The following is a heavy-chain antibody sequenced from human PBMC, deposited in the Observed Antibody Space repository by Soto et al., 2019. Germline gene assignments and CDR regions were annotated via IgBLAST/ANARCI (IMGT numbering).Heavy chain of an antibody. CDR1: ACTFSDYY. Sequence: GAAVKVSCKSCACTFSDYYIHWVRQVPGQGLEWMGWINPNNGGTNYAHKFQGRVTMARDTSISTAYMELSRLRSDDTAVYYCARAHTSSSGVDYWGQGTLVTVSS. CDR3: ARAHTSSSGVDY. J-gene: IGHJ4*02. CDR2: INPNNGGT. V-gene: IGHV1-2*02. D-gene: IGHD6-6*01.